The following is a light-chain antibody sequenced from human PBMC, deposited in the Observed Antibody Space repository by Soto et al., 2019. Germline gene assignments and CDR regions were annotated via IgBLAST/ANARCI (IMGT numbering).Light chain of an antibody. Sequence: QSALTRPPSVSGAPGQRVTISCTGSSSNIGADYDVHWYQQLPGTAPKLLIYDNNKRPSGIPDRFSGSKSGTSATLGITGLQTGDEADYYCGTWDSSLSAVVFGGGTKVTVL. CDR3: GTWDSSLSAVV. V-gene: IGLV1-51*01. CDR1: SSNIGADYD. J-gene: IGLJ2*01. CDR2: DNN.